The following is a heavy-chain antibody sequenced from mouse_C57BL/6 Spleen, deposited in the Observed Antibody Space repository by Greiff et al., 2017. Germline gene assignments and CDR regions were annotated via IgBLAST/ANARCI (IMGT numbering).Heavy chain of an antibody. V-gene: IGHV5-4*03. J-gene: IGHJ2*01. CDR3: ARGELGRPFDY. CDR2: ISDGGSYT. D-gene: IGHD4-1*01. CDR1: GFTFSSYA. Sequence: EVNVVESGGGLVKPGGSLKLSCAASGFTFSSYAMSWVRQTPEKRLEWVATISDGGSYTYYPDNVKGRFTISRDNAKNNLYLQMSHLKSEDTAMYYCARGELGRPFDYWGQGTTLTVSS.